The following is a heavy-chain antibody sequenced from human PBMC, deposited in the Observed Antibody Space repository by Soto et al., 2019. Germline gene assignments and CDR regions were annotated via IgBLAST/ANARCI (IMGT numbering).Heavy chain of an antibody. CDR1: GFTFSSYA. D-gene: IGHD3-9*01. V-gene: IGHV3-23*01. Sequence: PGGSLRLSCAASGFTFSSYAMSWVRQAPGKGLEWVSAISGSGGSTYYADSVKGRFTISRDNSKNTLYLQMNSLRAEDTAVYYCAKHYDILTGYRATYYYYMDVWGKGTTVTVSS. CDR3: AKHYDILTGYRATYYYYMDV. CDR2: ISGSGGST. J-gene: IGHJ6*03.